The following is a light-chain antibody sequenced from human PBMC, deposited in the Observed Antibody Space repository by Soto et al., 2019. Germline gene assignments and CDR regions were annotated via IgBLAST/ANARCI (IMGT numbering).Light chain of an antibody. CDR3: QQRGNWPVT. Sequence: EIVLTQSPPTLSLSPGERATLSCRASQSVGSYFAWYQQKPGQAPRLLIYDASNRATGIPARFSGSGSGTDFTLTISSLEPDDFAVYYCQQRGNWPVTFGQGTRVDIK. V-gene: IGKV3-11*01. CDR1: QSVGSY. J-gene: IGKJ1*01. CDR2: DAS.